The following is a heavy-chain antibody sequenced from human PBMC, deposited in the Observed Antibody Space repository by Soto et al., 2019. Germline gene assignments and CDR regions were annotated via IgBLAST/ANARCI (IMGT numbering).Heavy chain of an antibody. D-gene: IGHD2-2*01. CDR1: GFTFRSSA. Sequence: SVKVSCKGSGFTFRSSAVQWVRQARGQRLEWIGWIVVGSGNTNYAQKFQERVTLTRDMSTSTVYMELSSLRSEDTAVYYCAAVERGYCSRACCYHFDYWGQGPPVTFSS. V-gene: IGHV1-58*01. J-gene: IGHJ4*02. CDR2: IVVGSGNT. CDR3: AAVERGYCSRACCYHFDY.